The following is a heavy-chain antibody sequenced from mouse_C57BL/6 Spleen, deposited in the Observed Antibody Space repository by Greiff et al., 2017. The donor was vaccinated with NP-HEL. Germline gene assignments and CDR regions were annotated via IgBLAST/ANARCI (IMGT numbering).Heavy chain of an antibody. CDR2: INPNNGGT. CDR1: GYTFTDYY. V-gene: IGHV1-26*01. CDR3: ASRYYAMDY. Sequence: EVQLQQSGPELVKPGASVKISCTASGYTFTDYYMNWVKQSPGKSLEWIGDINPNNGGTSYNQKFTGKATLTVDKSSSTAYMELRSLTSEDSAVYYCASRYYAMDYWGQGTSVTVSS. J-gene: IGHJ4*01.